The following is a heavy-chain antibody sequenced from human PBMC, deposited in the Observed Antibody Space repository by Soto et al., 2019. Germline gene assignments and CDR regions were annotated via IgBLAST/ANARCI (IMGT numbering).Heavy chain of an antibody. CDR2: IYYSGST. V-gene: IGHV4-59*11. CDR1: GGSISSHY. D-gene: IGHD4-17*01. J-gene: IGHJ4*02. CDR3: ARRYGASFDY. Sequence: TSETLSLTCTVSGGSISSHYWSWIRQPPGKGLEWIGYIYYSGSTNYNASLKSRVTISVDMSKNQFSLKLRSVTAADTAVYYCARRYGASFDYWGQGTLVTVSS.